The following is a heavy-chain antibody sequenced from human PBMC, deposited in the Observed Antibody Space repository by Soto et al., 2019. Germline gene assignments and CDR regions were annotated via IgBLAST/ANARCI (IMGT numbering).Heavy chain of an antibody. CDR1: GFTFSSYG. J-gene: IGHJ4*02. Sequence: GGSLRLSCAASGFTFSSYGMHWVRQAPGKGLEWVAVIWYDGSNKYYADSVKGRFTISRDNSKNTLYLQMNSLRAEDTAVYYCARDGDGDYCFDYWGQGTLVTVSS. CDR2: IWYDGSNK. CDR3: ARDGDGDYCFDY. V-gene: IGHV3-33*01. D-gene: IGHD4-17*01.